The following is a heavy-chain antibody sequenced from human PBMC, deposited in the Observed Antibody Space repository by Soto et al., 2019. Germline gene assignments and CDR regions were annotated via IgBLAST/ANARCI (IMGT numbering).Heavy chain of an antibody. J-gene: IGHJ3*02. D-gene: IGHD1-1*01. CDR3: ASQMSMSPERTFYI. CDR1: GYSFTSYW. CDR2: IYPGDSDT. V-gene: IGHV5-51*01. Sequence: PGASLKISCKSSGYSFTSYWSGWVRQMPGKGLEWRGIIYPGDSDTRYSPSFQGQVTISADKSISTAYLQWSSLKASDTAMYYCASQMSMSPERTFYIWGQGTMVTVSS.